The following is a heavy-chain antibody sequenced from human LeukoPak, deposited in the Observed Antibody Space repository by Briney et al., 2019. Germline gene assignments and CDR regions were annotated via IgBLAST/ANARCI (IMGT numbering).Heavy chain of an antibody. D-gene: IGHD1-1*01. CDR3: AKAAATGTTVFDY. Sequence: PGGSLRLSCAASGFTFSSYGMHWVRQAPGKGLEWVAVIWYDGSNKYYADSVKGRFTISRDNSKNTLYLQMNSLRAEDTAVYYCAKAAATGTTVFDYWGQGTLVTVSS. CDR2: IWYDGSNK. J-gene: IGHJ4*02. CDR1: GFTFSSYG. V-gene: IGHV3-33*06.